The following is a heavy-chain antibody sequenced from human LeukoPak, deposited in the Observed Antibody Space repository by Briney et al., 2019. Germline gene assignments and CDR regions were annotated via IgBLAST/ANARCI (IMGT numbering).Heavy chain of an antibody. D-gene: IGHD3-16*01. V-gene: IGHV3-23*01. Sequence: PGGTLRLSSAASGFSFSNYGMNWVRQAPGKGLEWVSGIIGSGGTTYYADSVKGRFTISRDNSKNTVYLQINNLRDEDTAVYYCAKDDRLLRFLHWGQGTLVTVSS. CDR1: GFSFSNYG. CDR2: IIGSGGTT. CDR3: AKDDRLLRFLH. J-gene: IGHJ4*02.